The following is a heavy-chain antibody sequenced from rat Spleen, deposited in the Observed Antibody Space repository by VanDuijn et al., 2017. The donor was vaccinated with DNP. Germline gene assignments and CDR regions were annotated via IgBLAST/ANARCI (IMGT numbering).Heavy chain of an antibody. D-gene: IGHD1-2*01. CDR1: GFSLTSYH. CDR2: ISTSGGTL. J-gene: IGHJ2*01. V-gene: IGHV5-19*01. Sequence: VQLKESGPGLVQPSQTLSLTCTVSGFSLTSYHVHWVRQPPGKGLEWVASISTSGGTLYYRDSGKGRFTISRDDAKRTLYLQMDSLRSEDTATYYCATDQGTITAPFDSWGPGVMVTVSS. CDR3: ATDQGTITAPFDS.